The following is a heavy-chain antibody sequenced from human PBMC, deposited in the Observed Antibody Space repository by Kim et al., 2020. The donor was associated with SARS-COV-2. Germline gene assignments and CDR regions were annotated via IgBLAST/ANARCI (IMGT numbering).Heavy chain of an antibody. Sequence: ASVKVSCKASGYSFTAYTIHWVRQAPGQRLEWMGWINAANGNTEFSRKFQGRVTSSRDTTATTVHMEVSSLRSEDTAVYYCARGAYCRGGICFPPGGYWGQGTLVTVSS. CDR2: INAANGNT. CDR1: GYSFTAYT. V-gene: IGHV1-3*01. D-gene: IGHD2-15*01. J-gene: IGHJ4*02. CDR3: ARGAYCRGGICFPPGGY.